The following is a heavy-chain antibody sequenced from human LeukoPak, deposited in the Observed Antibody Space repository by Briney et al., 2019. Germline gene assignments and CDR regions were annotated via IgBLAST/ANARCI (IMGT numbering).Heavy chain of an antibody. V-gene: IGHV4-34*01. D-gene: IGHD2-15*01. Sequence: SETLSLTCAVYGGSFSGYYWSWIRQPPGKGLEWVGEINHSGSTNYNPYLKSRVTISVDTSKNQFSLKLSSVTAADTAVYYCARGYCSGGSCYGHFDLWGRGTLVTVSS. CDR2: INHSGST. CDR3: ARGYCSGGSCYGHFDL. CDR1: GGSFSGYY. J-gene: IGHJ2*01.